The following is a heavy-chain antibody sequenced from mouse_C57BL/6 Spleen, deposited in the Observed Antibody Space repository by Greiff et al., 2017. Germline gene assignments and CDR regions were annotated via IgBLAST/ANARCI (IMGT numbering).Heavy chain of an antibody. D-gene: IGHD1-1*01. CDR1: GYTFTSYW. CDR2: IHPNSGST. J-gene: IGHJ3*01. CDR3: ARDGSSYEVAY. V-gene: IGHV1-64*01. Sequence: QVQLQQPGAELVKPGASVKLSCKASGYTFTSYWMHWVKQRPGQGLEWIGMIHPNSGSTNYNEKFKSKATLTVDKSSSTAYMQLSSLTSEDSAVYYCARDGSSYEVAYWGQGTLVTVSA.